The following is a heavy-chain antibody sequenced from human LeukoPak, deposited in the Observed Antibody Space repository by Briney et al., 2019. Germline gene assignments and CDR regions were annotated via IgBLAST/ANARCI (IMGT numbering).Heavy chain of an antibody. CDR1: GGSFSGYY. J-gene: IGHJ3*02. V-gene: IGHV4-34*01. Sequence: SETLSLTCAGYGGSFSGYYWSWIRQPPGKGLEWIGSIYYSGSTYYNPSLKSRVTISVDTSKNQFSLKLSSVTAADTAVYYCARLYYYDSSGYYYSGAFDIWGQGTMVTVSS. CDR3: ARLYYYDSSGYYYSGAFDI. CDR2: IYYSGST. D-gene: IGHD3-22*01.